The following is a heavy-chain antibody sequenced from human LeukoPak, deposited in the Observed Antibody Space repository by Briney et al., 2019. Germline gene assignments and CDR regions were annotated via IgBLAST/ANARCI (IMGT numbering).Heavy chain of an antibody. CDR3: ARDRRREDYYYYMDV. CDR1: GYTFTGYY. Sequence: GASVKVSCKASGYTFTGYYMHWVRQAPGQGLEWMGWINPNSGGTNYAQKFQGRVTMARDTSISTAYMELSRLRSDDTAVYYCARDRRREDYYYYMDVWGKGTTVTVSS. V-gene: IGHV1-2*02. CDR2: INPNSGGT. J-gene: IGHJ6*03. D-gene: IGHD1-26*01.